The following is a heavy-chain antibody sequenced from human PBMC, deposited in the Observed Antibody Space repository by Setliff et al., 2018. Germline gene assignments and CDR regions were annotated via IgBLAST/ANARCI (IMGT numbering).Heavy chain of an antibody. Sequence: SETLSLTCAVSGGSLSDYYWSWFRQPPGKGLEWIGEVSHRGSTNYNPSLKSRVTISEDTSKNHFSLQLSSLTAADTAIYYCVRQEEETSMVMYYFTSWGPGTLVTVSS. V-gene: IGHV4-34*01. J-gene: IGHJ4*02. CDR3: VRQEEETSMVMYYFTS. D-gene: IGHD5-18*01. CDR2: VSHRGST. CDR1: GGSLSDYY.